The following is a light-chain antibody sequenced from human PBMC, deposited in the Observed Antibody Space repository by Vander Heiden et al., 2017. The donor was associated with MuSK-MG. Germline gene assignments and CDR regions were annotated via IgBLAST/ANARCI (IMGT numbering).Light chain of an antibody. V-gene: IGKV1-39*01. CDR2: AAS. J-gene: IGKJ1*01. Sequence: QVTPSPSSLSASVGDTITITSRASQNIRNYLHWYQKKSGKAPNVLIYAASNLQSGVPSRISGSGSATDFTLIISSLPAEDFVTYYRQQTFRVPPGTFGQGTKVEHK. CDR3: QQTFRVPPGT. CDR1: QNIRNY.